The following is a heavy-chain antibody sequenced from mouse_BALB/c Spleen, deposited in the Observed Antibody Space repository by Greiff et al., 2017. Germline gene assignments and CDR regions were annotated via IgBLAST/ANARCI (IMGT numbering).Heavy chain of an antibody. V-gene: IGHV1-14*01. CDR1: GYTFTSYV. CDR3: ARADGSRYFDV. D-gene: IGHD2-3*01. Sequence: QLVESGPELVKPGASVKMSCKASGYTFTSYVMHWVKQKPGQGLEWIGYINPYNDGTKYNEKFKGKATLTSDKSSSTAYMELSSLTSEDSAVYYCARADGSRYFDVWGAGTTVTVSS. J-gene: IGHJ1*01. CDR2: INPYNDGT.